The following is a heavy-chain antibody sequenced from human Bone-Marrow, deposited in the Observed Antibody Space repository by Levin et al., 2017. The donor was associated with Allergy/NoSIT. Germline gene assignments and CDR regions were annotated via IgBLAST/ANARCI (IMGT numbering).Heavy chain of an antibody. CDR2: ISGSGDNT. CDR1: GFRFSDYV. CDR3: VRTPGAIVVTPYFDY. V-gene: IGHV3-23*01. D-gene: IGHD2-21*01. J-gene: IGHJ4*02. Sequence: HGESLKISCAASGFRFSDYVMNWVRQAPGKGLEWVSVISGSGDNTYYADSVKGRFTISRDTSKNTLYLQMNSLSAEDTAIYYCVRTPGAIVVTPYFDYWGQGTLVTVSS.